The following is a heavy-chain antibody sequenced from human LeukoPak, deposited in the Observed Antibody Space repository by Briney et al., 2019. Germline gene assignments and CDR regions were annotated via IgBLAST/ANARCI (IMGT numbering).Heavy chain of an antibody. J-gene: IGHJ4*02. D-gene: IGHD2-15*01. V-gene: IGHV3-23*01. CDR1: GLTFSSYG. CDR2: ISTTGGTT. Sequence: GGSLRLSCAASGLTFSSYGMSWVRQAPGRGLEWVSAISTTGGTTYYADSVRGRFTISRDNSRNTLYLQMNSLRAEDTAIYYCARDQRFAAGGQGTLVTVSS. CDR3: ARDQRFAA.